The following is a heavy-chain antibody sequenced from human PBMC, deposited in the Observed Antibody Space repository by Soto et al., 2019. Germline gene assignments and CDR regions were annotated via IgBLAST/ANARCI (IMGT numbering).Heavy chain of an antibody. V-gene: IGHV1-46*01. CDR1: GYTFTSYY. CDR3: ARDPYYYDSSGSEGAFDI. D-gene: IGHD3-22*01. Sequence: QVQLVQSGAEVKKPGASVKGSCKASGYTFTSYYMHWVRQAPGQGLEWMGIINLNGGSTSYAQKFKGRVTMTRDTSTSTVYMELSSLRSEDTAVYYCARDPYYYDSSGSEGAFDIWGQGTMVTVSS. J-gene: IGHJ3*02. CDR2: INLNGGST.